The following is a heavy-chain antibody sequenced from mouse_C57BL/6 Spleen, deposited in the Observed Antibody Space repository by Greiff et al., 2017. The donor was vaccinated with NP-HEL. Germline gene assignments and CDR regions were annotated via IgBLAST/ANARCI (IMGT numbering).Heavy chain of an antibody. J-gene: IGHJ4*01. CDR2: IHPNSGST. V-gene: IGHV1-64*01. D-gene: IGHD1-1*01. CDR3: AREDYYGSSYRAMDY. Sequence: QVHVKQPGAELVKPGASVKLSCKASGYTFTSYWMHWVKQRPGQGLEWIGMIHPNSGSTNYNEKFKSKATLTVDKSSSTAYMQLSSLTSEDSAVYYCAREDYYGSSYRAMDYWGQGTSVTVSS. CDR1: GYTFTSYW.